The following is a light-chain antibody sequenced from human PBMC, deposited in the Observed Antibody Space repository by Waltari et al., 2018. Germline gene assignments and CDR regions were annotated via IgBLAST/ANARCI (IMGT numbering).Light chain of an antibody. V-gene: IGLV1-44*01. J-gene: IGLJ3*02. Sequence: QSVLTQPPSASGTPGQRVTISCSGSNSNIGSNTVNWYQHFPGTAPQLLIYRNSQRPSGGPDRFAGSKSGTSASLAISGLQSEDDADYYCAAWDDSLTGSWVFGGGTKLTV. CDR1: NSNIGSNT. CDR3: AAWDDSLTGSWV. CDR2: RNS.